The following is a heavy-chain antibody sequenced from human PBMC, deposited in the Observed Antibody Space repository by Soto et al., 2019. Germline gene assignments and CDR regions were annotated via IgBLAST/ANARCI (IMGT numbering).Heavy chain of an antibody. CDR3: VSAEEPYYYYYGMDV. Sequence: GESLKISCKGSGYSFTSYWISWVRQMPGKGLEWMGRIDPSDSYTNYSPSFQGHVTISADKSISTAYLQWSSLKASDTAMYYCVSAEEPYYYYYGMDVWGQGTTVTVSS. CDR2: IDPSDSYT. V-gene: IGHV5-10-1*01. CDR1: GYSFTSYW. D-gene: IGHD1-26*01. J-gene: IGHJ6*02.